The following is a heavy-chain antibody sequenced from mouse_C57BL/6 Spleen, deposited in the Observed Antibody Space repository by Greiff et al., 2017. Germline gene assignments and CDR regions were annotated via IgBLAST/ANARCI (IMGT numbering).Heavy chain of an antibody. V-gene: IGHV5-6*01. CDR3: ARHGGGDYYGSRGGFAY. D-gene: IGHD1-1*01. CDR2: ISSGGSYT. J-gene: IGHJ3*01. Sequence: LEWVATISSGGSYTYYPDSVKGRFTVSRDNAKNTLYLQMSSLKSEDTAMYYCARHGGGDYYGSRGGFAYWGQGTLVTVSA.